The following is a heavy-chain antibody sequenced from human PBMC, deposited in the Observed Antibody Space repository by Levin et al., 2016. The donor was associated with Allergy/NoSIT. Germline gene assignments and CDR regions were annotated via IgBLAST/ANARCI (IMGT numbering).Heavy chain of an antibody. D-gene: IGHD2-15*01. CDR2: ISSSGSTI. CDR3: ARDLVGTPMDV. J-gene: IGHJ6*02. V-gene: IGHV3-48*03. Sequence: VRQAPGKGLEWVSYISSSGSTIYYADSVKGRFTISRDNAKNSLYLQMNSLRAEDTAVYYCARDLVGTPMDVWGQGTTVTVSS.